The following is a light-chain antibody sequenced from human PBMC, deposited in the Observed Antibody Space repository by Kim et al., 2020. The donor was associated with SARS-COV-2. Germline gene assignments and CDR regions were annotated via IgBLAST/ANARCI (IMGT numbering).Light chain of an antibody. CDR3: NSRDSSGNHRVV. J-gene: IGLJ2*01. Sequence: SSELTQDPAVSVALGQTVRITCQGDSLRSYYASWYQQKPGQAPVLVIYGKNNRPSGIPDRFSGSSSGNTASLTITGAQAEDEADYYCNSRDSSGNHRVVFGGGTQV. CDR2: GKN. CDR1: SLRSYY. V-gene: IGLV3-19*01.